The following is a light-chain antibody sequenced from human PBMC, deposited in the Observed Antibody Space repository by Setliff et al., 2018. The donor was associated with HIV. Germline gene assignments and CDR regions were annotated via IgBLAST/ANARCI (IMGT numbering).Light chain of an antibody. CDR2: GAS. CDR3: LQHNSYPLT. J-gene: IGKJ4*01. Sequence: IQMTQSPSAMSASVGDRVTFTCRASQGISDSLAWFQQKPGKVPKRLIYGASSLQSGVPSRFSGSGSGTEFTLTISTLQPEDVATYYCLQHNSYPLTFGGGTKVDIK. CDR1: QGISDS. V-gene: IGKV1-17*03.